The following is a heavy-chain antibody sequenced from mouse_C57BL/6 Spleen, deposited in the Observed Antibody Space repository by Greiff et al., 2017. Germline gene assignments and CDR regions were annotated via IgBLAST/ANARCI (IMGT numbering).Heavy chain of an antibody. Sequence: VQLKESGPELVKPGASVKMSCKASGYTFTDYNMHWVKQSHGKSLEWIGYINPNNGGTSYNQKFKGKATLTVNKSSSTAYMELRSLTSEDSAVYYCARSPITTAEMDYWGQGTSVTVSS. J-gene: IGHJ4*01. D-gene: IGHD1-2*01. CDR1: GYTFTDYN. V-gene: IGHV1-22*01. CDR3: ARSPITTAEMDY. CDR2: INPNNGGT.